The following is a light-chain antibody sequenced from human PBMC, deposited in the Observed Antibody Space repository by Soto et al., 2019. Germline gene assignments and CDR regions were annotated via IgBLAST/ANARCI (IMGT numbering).Light chain of an antibody. Sequence: DIQMTQSPSSLSASVGDRVTITCRASQGISNYLAWYQQKPGKVPKLLIYGASTLQSGVPSRFSGSGSGTDFTHTISSLQPEDVASYYCQKYNSATFTFGPGTKVDIK. J-gene: IGKJ3*01. V-gene: IGKV1-27*01. CDR2: GAS. CDR1: QGISNY. CDR3: QKYNSATFT.